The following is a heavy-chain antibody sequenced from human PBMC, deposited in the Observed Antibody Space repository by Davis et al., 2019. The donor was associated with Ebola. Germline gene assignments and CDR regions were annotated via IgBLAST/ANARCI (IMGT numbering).Heavy chain of an antibody. Sequence: SVKVSCKASGGTFSSYAISWVRQAPGQGLEWMGGIIPILGIANYAQKFQGRVTITADESTSTAYMELSSLRSEDTAVYYCARLGTPYSSYDHLDYWGQGTLVTVSS. V-gene: IGHV1-69*10. CDR1: GGTFSSYA. J-gene: IGHJ4*02. CDR2: IIPILGIA. D-gene: IGHD5-12*01. CDR3: ARLGTPYSSYDHLDY.